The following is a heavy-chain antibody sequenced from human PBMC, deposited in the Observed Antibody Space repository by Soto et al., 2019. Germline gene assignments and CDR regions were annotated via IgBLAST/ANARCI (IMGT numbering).Heavy chain of an antibody. CDR1: GYTFTSYA. CDR3: AREAGFLGWFFDY. Sequence: ASVKVSCKASGYTFTSYAMHWVRQAPGQRLEWMGWINADNGNTKYAQKLQGRVTMTTDTSTSTAYMELRSLRSDDTAVYYCAREAGFLGWFFDYWGQGTLVTVSS. CDR2: INADNGNT. V-gene: IGHV1-3*01. J-gene: IGHJ4*02. D-gene: IGHD3-3*01.